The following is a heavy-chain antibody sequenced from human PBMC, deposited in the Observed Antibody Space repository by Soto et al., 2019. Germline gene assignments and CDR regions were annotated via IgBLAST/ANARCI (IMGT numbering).Heavy chain of an antibody. V-gene: IGHV4-4*02. D-gene: IGHD6-6*01. Sequence: SETLSLTCAVSGVSLTSGNWWTWVRQSPQRGLEYIGEIFHDGTANYYPSFERRVAMSVDTSRNQFSLKLTSVTATDTAVYFCARLVYDTRLNYMFFDFWGPGTLVTVSS. J-gene: IGHJ4*02. CDR3: ARLVYDTRLNYMFFDF. CDR2: IFHDGTA. CDR1: GVSLTSGNW.